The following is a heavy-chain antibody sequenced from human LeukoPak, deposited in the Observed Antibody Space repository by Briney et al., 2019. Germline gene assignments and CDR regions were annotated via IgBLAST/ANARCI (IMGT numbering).Heavy chain of an antibody. Sequence: PSETLSLTCTVSGGSISSSSYYWGWIRQPPGKGLEWIGSIYYSGSTYYNPSLKSRVTISVDTSKNQFSLKLSSVTAADTAVYYCARGGRYHYYDTRGFDYWGQGTLVTVSS. J-gene: IGHJ4*02. V-gene: IGHV4-39*07. CDR3: ARGGRYHYYDTRGFDY. CDR1: GGSISSSSYY. CDR2: IYYSGST. D-gene: IGHD3-22*01.